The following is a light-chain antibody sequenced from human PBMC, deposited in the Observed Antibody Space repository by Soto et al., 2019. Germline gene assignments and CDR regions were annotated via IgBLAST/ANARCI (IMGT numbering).Light chain of an antibody. J-gene: IGKJ1*01. Sequence: EIVLTQSPATLSLSPGDRATLSCRASQSVSGYLAWYQQKPGQAPRLLIYDASNRATGIPARFSGSGSGTEFTLTISSLQSEDFAVYYCQQYNNWPRTFGQGTKVDIK. CDR1: QSVSGY. CDR3: QQYNNWPRT. V-gene: IGKV3-11*01. CDR2: DAS.